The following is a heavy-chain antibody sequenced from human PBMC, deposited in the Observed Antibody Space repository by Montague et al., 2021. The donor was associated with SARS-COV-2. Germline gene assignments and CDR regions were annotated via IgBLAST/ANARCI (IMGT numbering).Heavy chain of an antibody. CDR1: GGSISRGNCY. D-gene: IGHD6-19*01. V-gene: IGHV4-61*02. CDR3: AGDIAVAGLFDY. J-gene: IGHJ4*02. Sequence: TLSLTCTVSGGSISRGNCYWSWIRQPDGKGLEWIGRISISGSTNYNPSLKSRVTISVDTSKNQFSLKLSSVTAADTAVYYCAGDIAVAGLFDYWGQGTLVTVSS. CDR2: ISISGST.